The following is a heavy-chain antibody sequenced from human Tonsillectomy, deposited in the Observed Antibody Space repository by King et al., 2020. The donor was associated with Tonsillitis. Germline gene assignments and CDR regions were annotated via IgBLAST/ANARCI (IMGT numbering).Heavy chain of an antibody. CDR3: AKDVRVGGYYGSGSYADY. CDR2: ISGSGGST. Sequence: VQLVESGGGLVQPGGSLRLSCAASGFTFSSYAMSWVRQAPGKGLEWVSAISGSGGSTYYADSVKGRFTISRDNSKNTLDLQMNSLRAEDTAVYYCAKDVRVGGYYGSGSYADYWGQGTLVTVSS. V-gene: IGHV3-23*04. D-gene: IGHD3-10*01. CDR1: GFTFSSYA. J-gene: IGHJ4*02.